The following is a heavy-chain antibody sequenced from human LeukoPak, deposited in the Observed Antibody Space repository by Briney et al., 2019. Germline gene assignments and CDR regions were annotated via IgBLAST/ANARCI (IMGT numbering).Heavy chain of an antibody. J-gene: IGHJ4*02. CDR3: ARAVEITMIVVVSHFDY. CDR2: IYYSGST. D-gene: IGHD3-22*01. Sequence: PSETLSLTCTVSGVSISSGDYYWSWIRQPPGKGLEWIGYIYYSGSTYYNPSLKSRVTISVDTSKNQFSLKLSSVTAADTAVYYCARAVEITMIVVVSHFDYWGQGTLVTVSS. CDR1: GVSISSGDYY. V-gene: IGHV4-30-4*01.